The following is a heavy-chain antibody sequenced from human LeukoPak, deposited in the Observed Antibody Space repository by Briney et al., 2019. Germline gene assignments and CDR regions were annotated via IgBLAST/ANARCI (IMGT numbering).Heavy chain of an antibody. CDR1: GYTFASYG. CDR2: ISVYSGNT. CDR3: ARAPGIYDSSGYYGS. D-gene: IGHD3-22*01. J-gene: IGHJ5*02. V-gene: IGHV1-18*01. Sequence: ASVTVSCTASGYTFASYGVSWVRQAPGQGPEWMAWISVYSGNTKYAQKFQDRVTLTADTSTSTVYMELRSLRSDDTAVYYCARAPGIYDSSGYYGSWGQGTLATVSS.